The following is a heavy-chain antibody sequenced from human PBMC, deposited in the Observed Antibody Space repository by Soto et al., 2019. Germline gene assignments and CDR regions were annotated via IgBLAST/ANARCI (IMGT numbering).Heavy chain of an antibody. D-gene: IGHD1-26*01. CDR1: GFTFSGYG. V-gene: IGHV3-30*18. CDR2: ISYEGSNK. J-gene: IGHJ4*02. CDR3: AKGYMWDPNFHS. Sequence: QVQLVESGGGVVQPGRSLRLSCAASGFTFSGYGRHWVRQAPGNGLERVEVISYEGSNKYYADSVKGRFTISRDNSKHTMYLEMKGLKAEATGGYYSAKGYMWDPNFHSWGQGPLVTVSS.